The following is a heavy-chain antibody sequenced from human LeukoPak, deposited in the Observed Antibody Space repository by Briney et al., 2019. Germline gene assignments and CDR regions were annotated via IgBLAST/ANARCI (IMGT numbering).Heavy chain of an antibody. CDR3: ATVGGGSYLAY. CDR2: ITSGSAM. CDR1: GFTFSSSE. Sequence: PGGTLRLSCAASGFTFSSSEMNWVRQAPGEGLEWLSCITSGSAMHYADSVKGRFTIARDNAKNSLYLHMSSLRPDDTAIYYCATVGGGSYLAYWGQGTLVTVSS. V-gene: IGHV3-48*03. D-gene: IGHD1-26*01. J-gene: IGHJ4*02.